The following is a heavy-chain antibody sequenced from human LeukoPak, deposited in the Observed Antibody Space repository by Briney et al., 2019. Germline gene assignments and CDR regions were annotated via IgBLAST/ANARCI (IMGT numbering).Heavy chain of an antibody. Sequence: SVKVSCKASGGTFSSYAISWVRQAPGQGLEWMGGIIPIFGTVNYAQKFQGRVTITADESTSTAYMELSSLRSEDTAVYYCARVPGQLGYYYYGMDVWGQGTTVTVSS. CDR2: IIPIFGTV. D-gene: IGHD3-16*01. V-gene: IGHV1-69*13. CDR1: GGTFSSYA. CDR3: ARVPGQLGYYYYGMDV. J-gene: IGHJ6*02.